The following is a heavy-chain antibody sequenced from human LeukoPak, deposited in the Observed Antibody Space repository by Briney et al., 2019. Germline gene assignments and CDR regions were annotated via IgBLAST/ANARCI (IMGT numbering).Heavy chain of an antibody. J-gene: IGHJ5*02. CDR3: ARALARDVYNINWFDP. CDR1: GYTFTSYA. V-gene: IGHV1-18*01. Sequence: ASVKVSCKASGYTFTSYAISWVRQAPGQGLEWMGWISAYNGYTNYAQNLQGRVTMTTDTSTSTAHVELTSLRSDDTAVYYCARALARDVYNINWFDPWGQGTLVTVSS. D-gene: IGHD5-24*01. CDR2: ISAYNGYT.